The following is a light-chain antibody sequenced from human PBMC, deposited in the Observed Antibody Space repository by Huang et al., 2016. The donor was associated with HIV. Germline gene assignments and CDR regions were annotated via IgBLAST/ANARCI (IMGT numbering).Light chain of an antibody. V-gene: IGKV3-15*01. CDR3: QQYNTWPRT. J-gene: IGKJ1*01. CDR2: GGS. CDR1: QPVSDH. Sequence: EIVLTQSPATLSVSPGASATLSCRASQPVSDHLAWFQQRPGQPPRLLIYGGSTRASGSPARFSGSGSGTVFGLVINNLQPEDFAVYYCQQYNTWPRTFGQGTRVEIQ.